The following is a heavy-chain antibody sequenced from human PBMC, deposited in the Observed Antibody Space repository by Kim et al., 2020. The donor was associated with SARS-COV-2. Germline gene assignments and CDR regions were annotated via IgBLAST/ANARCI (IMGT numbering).Heavy chain of an antibody. CDR3: ARRLVAATDSYYGMDV. CDR1: GYSFTSYW. CDR2: IDPSDSYT. Sequence: GESLKISCKGSGYSFTSYWISWVRQMPGKGLEWMGRIDPSDSYTNYSPSFQGHVTISADKSISTAYLQWSSLKASDTAMYYCARRLVAATDSYYGMDVWGQGTMVTVSS. J-gene: IGHJ6*02. V-gene: IGHV5-10-1*01. D-gene: IGHD2-15*01.